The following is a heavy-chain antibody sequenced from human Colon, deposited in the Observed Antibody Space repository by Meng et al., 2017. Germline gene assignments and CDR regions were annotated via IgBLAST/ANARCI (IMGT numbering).Heavy chain of an antibody. CDR2: IWQDENHQ. V-gene: IGHV3-33*01. D-gene: IGHD3-22*01. CDR1: GFTFSSHG. CDR3: ARDEISRGYLLDF. Sequence: GQVLELGGRGVQAGSSWGLSCAALGFTFSSHGLHWVRQAPGMGLEWVAVIWQDENHQYYADSVKGRFTISRDNSKNTLYLQMNSLRAEDTAVYYCARDEISRGYLLDFWGQGTLVTVSS. J-gene: IGHJ4*02.